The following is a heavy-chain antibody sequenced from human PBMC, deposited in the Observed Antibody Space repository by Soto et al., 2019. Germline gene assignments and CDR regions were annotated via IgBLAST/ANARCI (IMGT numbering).Heavy chain of an antibody. V-gene: IGHV3-23*01. Sequence: PGGSLRLSCAASGFTFSSYSMSWVRQAPGKGLEWVSGFRSSGDGGTTYYADSVKGRFTISRDNSKNTLFLQMNSLRAEDTAIYYCAKKVNSGPGSQYFHYWGQGTLVTVSS. CDR2: FRSSGDGGTT. J-gene: IGHJ4*02. CDR1: GFTFSSYS. D-gene: IGHD3-10*01. CDR3: AKKVNSGPGSQYFHY.